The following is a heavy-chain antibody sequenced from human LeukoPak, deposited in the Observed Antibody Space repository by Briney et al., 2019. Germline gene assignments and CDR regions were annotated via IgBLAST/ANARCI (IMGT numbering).Heavy chain of an antibody. CDR2: IYYSGST. CDR1: GGSISGSSYY. CDR3: ASLLTYVTMDY. V-gene: IGHV4-39*01. D-gene: IGHD2/OR15-2a*01. J-gene: IGHJ4*02. Sequence: SETLSLTCTVSGGSISGSSYYWGWIRQPPGKGVEWIGSIYYSGSTYYNPSLKSRVTISVDTSKNQFSLKLSSVTAADTAVYYCASLLTYVTMDYWGQGTLVTVSS.